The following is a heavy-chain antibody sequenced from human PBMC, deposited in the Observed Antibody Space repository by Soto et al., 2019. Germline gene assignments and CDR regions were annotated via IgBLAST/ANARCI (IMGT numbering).Heavy chain of an antibody. CDR1: GGSISSGDYY. J-gene: IGHJ4*02. CDR2: IYYSGST. V-gene: IGHV4-30-4*01. Sequence: SETLSLTCTVSGGSISSGDYYWSWIRQPPGKGLEWIGYIYYSGSTYYNPSLKSRVTISVDTSKNQFSLKLSSVAAADTAVYYCASKRGRYYYDSSAIDYWGQGTLVTV. D-gene: IGHD3-22*01. CDR3: ASKRGRYYYDSSAIDY.